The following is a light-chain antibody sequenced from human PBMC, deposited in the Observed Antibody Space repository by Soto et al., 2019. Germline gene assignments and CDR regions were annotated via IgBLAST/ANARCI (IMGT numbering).Light chain of an antibody. Sequence: QLVLTQSPSASASLGASVKLTCTLSSGHSSYAIAWHQQQPEKGPRYLMKLNSDGSHNKGDGIPDRFSGSSSGAERYLTISSLQSDDEADYYGQTWNTGTHVVFGGGTKLTVL. CDR2: LNSDGSH. CDR1: SGHSSYA. J-gene: IGLJ2*01. V-gene: IGLV4-69*01. CDR3: QTWNTGTHVV.